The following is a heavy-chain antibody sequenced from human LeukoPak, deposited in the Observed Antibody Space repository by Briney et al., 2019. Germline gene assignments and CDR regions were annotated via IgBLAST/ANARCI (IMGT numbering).Heavy chain of an antibody. J-gene: IGHJ4*02. CDR3: ARSSDSSGYYVYFDY. D-gene: IGHD3-22*01. CDR1: GYSFTSYW. Sequence: GESLKISCNVSGYSFTSYWIGWVRQMPGKGLEWMAIIYPGDSGTRYSPSRQGQVTISADKSISTAYLQWSSLKGSDTAMYYCARSSDSSGYYVYFDYWGQGTLVTVSS. V-gene: IGHV5-51*01. CDR2: IYPGDSGT.